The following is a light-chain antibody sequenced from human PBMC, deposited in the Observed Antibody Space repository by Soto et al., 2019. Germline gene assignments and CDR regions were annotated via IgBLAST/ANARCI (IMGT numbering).Light chain of an antibody. Sequence: SVLTPPPSVFVALVQKVTISCTGSSSNIGAGYDVNRYHQLPGTAPKLLIHGNHNRPSGVPDRFSGSKSRTSASLAITRLQAKDEADYFCQSYNGTLTGYIYGTGPHVTVL. J-gene: IGLJ1*01. CDR3: QSYNGTLTGYI. V-gene: IGLV1-40*01. CDR2: GNH. CDR1: SSNIGAGYD.